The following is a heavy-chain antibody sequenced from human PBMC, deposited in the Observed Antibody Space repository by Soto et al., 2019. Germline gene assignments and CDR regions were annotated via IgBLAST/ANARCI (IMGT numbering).Heavy chain of an antibody. Sequence: QVQLVQCGAEVKKPGASVKVSCKASGYTFTRYGISWVRRAPGQGLEWMVWISGYNGNTNYAQKLQGRVTMTTDTSTRTAYMELRSPRSDDTAVYYCARGGTGTTLFNHIDSWGQGTLVTVSS. V-gene: IGHV1-18*01. D-gene: IGHD1-1*01. CDR1: GYTFTRYG. CDR2: ISGYNGNT. J-gene: IGHJ4*02. CDR3: ARGGTGTTLFNHIDS.